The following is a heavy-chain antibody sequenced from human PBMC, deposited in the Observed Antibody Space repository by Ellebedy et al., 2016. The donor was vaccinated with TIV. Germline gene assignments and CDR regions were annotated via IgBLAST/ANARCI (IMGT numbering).Heavy chain of an antibody. Sequence: AASVKVSCKASGYTFTGYYMHWARQAPGQELEWMGWINPNSGGTRYAQKFLGRVTMTRDTSIGTVYMEVSSLKSDDTAMYYCVRCAVTTQGWFDPWGHGTLVTVSS. CDR1: GYTFTGYY. D-gene: IGHD4-17*01. CDR2: INPNSGGT. V-gene: IGHV1-2*02. CDR3: VRCAVTTQGWFDP. J-gene: IGHJ5*02.